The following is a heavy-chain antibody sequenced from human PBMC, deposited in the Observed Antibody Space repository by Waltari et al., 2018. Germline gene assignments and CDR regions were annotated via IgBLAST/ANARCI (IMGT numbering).Heavy chain of an antibody. V-gene: IGHV3-74*01. Sequence: WVRQVPGRGLVWVSRISSDGNSTTYADSVKGRFSIFRDNAKNTLYLHMNSLRADDTAVYFCSRGSGQLGYIMDVWGQGTTVTVSS. CDR2: ISSDGNST. CDR3: SRGSGQLGYIMDV. D-gene: IGHD6-13*01. J-gene: IGHJ6*02.